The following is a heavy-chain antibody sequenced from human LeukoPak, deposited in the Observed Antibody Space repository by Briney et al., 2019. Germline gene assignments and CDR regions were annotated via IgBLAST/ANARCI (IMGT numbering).Heavy chain of an antibody. CDR3: ARDRKAAVTYPDY. Sequence: QAGGSLRLSCGASGFTFSNYEMNWVRQAPGKGLEWLSYISSSGRTIYYADSVKGRFTISRDNAKNSLYLQMNSLRAEGTAVYYCARDRKAAVTYPDYWGQGTLVTVSS. J-gene: IGHJ4*02. V-gene: IGHV3-48*03. CDR2: ISSSGRTI. D-gene: IGHD4-17*01. CDR1: GFTFSNYE.